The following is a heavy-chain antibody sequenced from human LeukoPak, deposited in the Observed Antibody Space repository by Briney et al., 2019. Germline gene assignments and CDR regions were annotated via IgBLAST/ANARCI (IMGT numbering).Heavy chain of an antibody. D-gene: IGHD2-15*01. CDR3: ARDLTSIRYCSGGSCYSR. Sequence: PSQTLSLTCTVSGGSISSGGYSWSWIRQHPGKGLEWIGYIYYGGSTYYNPSLKSRVTISVDTSKNQFSLKLSSVTAADTAVYYCARDLTSIRYCSGGSCYSRWGQGTLVTVSS. V-gene: IGHV4-31*03. J-gene: IGHJ4*02. CDR2: IYYGGST. CDR1: GGSISSGGYS.